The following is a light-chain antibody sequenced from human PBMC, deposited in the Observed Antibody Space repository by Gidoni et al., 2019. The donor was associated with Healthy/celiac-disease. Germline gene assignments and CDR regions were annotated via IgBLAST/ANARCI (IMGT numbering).Light chain of an antibody. CDR1: QSISSY. J-gene: IGKJ2*02. V-gene: IGKV1-39*01. CDR2: AAS. CDR3: QQSYRTPRT. Sequence: DIQMTQSPSSLSASVGDRVHIPCRASQSISSYLNWYQQKPGKAPKLLIYAASSLQSGVPSRFSGSGSGTDFTLTISSLQPEDFATYYCQQSYRTPRTFGQGTKLEIK.